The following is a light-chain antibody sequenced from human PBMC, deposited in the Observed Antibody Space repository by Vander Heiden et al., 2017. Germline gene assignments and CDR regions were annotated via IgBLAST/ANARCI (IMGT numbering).Light chain of an antibody. J-gene: IGKJ5*01. CDR2: DAS. Sequence: EIVLTQSPATLSLSPGERATLSCRASQSVSSYLAWYQQKPGQAPRLLIYDASNRANGIPDRFSGSGYGTDFTLTSSSREHEDFAVYYWQQRSTSITFGQGTRMEIK. CDR1: QSVSSY. V-gene: IGKV3-11*01. CDR3: QQRSTSIT.